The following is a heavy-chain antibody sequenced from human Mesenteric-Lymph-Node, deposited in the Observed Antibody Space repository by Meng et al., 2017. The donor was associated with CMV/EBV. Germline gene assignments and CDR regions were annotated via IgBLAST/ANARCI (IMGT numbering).Heavy chain of an antibody. D-gene: IGHD3-10*01. Sequence: SLKISCAASGFTFDDCAMHWVRQGPGKGLEWVSSISWNSGVVAYADSVKGRFTISRDNAKNTLYLQMSSLRVEDTAVYYCATSMLRGLSRSYYPMDVWGQGTTVTVSS. V-gene: IGHV3-9*01. CDR3: ATSMLRGLSRSYYPMDV. J-gene: IGHJ6*02. CDR1: GFTFDDCA. CDR2: ISWNSGVV.